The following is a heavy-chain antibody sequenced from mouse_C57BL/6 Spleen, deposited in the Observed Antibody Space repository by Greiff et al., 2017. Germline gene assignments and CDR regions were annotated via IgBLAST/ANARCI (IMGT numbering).Heavy chain of an antibody. J-gene: IGHJ3*01. CDR1: GYTFTSYW. V-gene: IGHV1-59*01. D-gene: IGHD1-1*01. CDR3: ARGHYYGSSPAWFAY. CDR2: IDPSDSYT. Sequence: QVQLQQPGAELVRPGTSVKLSCKASGYTFTSYWMHWVKQRPGQGLEWIGVIDPSDSYTNYNQKFKGKATLTVDTSSSTAYMQLSSLTSEDSAVYYWARGHYYGSSPAWFAYWGQGTLVTVSA.